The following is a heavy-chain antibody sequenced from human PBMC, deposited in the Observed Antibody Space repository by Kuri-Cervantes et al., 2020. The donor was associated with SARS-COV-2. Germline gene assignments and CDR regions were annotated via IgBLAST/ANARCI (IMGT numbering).Heavy chain of an antibody. CDR2: ISYDGSNK. CDR1: GFTFSSYA. Sequence: LSLTCAASGFTFSSYAMHWVRQAPGKGLEWVAVISYDGSNKYYADSVKGRFTISKDNSKNTLYLQMNSLRAEDTAVYYCARGGLGYPKTKAYYYDSSGYLDKWGQGTLVTVSS. V-gene: IGHV3-30-3*01. CDR3: ARGGLGYPKTKAYYYDSSGYLDK. J-gene: IGHJ4*02. D-gene: IGHD3-22*01.